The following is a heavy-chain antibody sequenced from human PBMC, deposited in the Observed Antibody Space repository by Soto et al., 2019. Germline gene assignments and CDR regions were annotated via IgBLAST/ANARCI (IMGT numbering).Heavy chain of an antibody. CDR1: GFTFSSYA. CDR2: ISSNGGST. D-gene: IGHD1-26*01. V-gene: IGHV3-64*01. Sequence: GGSLRLCCAACGFTFSSYAMHVVRQAPGKGLEYVSAISSNGGSTYYANSVKGRFTISRDNSKNTLYLQMNSLGAEDTAVYYCARDFVVGGPTINYYYGMDVWGQGTTVTVSS. J-gene: IGHJ6*02. CDR3: ARDFVVGGPTINYYYGMDV.